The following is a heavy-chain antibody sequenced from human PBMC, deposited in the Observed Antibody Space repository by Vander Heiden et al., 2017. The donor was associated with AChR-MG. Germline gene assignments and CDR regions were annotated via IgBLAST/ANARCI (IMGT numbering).Heavy chain of an antibody. Sequence: QVQLVQSGAEVKKPGASANVSSTASGYTCTSCGISWMRQAPGEGLEWMGGISAYNGNTNYAQKLQGRVTMTTDTATSTDYMELRSLRADETAVYYCARGDWNEAFDYWGQGTLVTVSS. CDR1: GYTCTSCG. CDR3: ARGDWNEAFDY. D-gene: IGHD1-1*01. V-gene: IGHV1-18*01. J-gene: IGHJ4*02. CDR2: ISAYNGNT.